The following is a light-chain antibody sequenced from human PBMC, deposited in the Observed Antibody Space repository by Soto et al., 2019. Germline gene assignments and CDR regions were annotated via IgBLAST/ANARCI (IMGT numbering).Light chain of an antibody. CDR3: QQYNDWPRT. CDR2: GAS. Sequence: EIVMAQSPATVSVSPGERVTRCCRASQSVSSNLAWYQQKPGQAPRLLIYGASTRATDIPVRFSGSGSGTEFTLTISSLQSEDFAVYYCQQYNDWPRTFGQGTKVDIK. CDR1: QSVSSN. V-gene: IGKV3-15*01. J-gene: IGKJ1*01.